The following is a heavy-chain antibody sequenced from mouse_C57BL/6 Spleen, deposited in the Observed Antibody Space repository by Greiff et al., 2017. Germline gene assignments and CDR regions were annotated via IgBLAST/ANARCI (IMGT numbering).Heavy chain of an antibody. CDR2: ISSGGDYI. J-gene: IGHJ2*01. Sequence: EVQRVESGEGLVKPGGSLKLSCAASGFTFSSYAMSWVRQTPGKRLEWVAYISSGGDYIYYADTVKGRFTISRDNARNTLYLQMSSLKSEDTAMYYCTREGSNNFDYWGQGTTLTVSS. V-gene: IGHV5-9-1*02. CDR1: GFTFSSYA. CDR3: TREGSNNFDY. D-gene: IGHD2-5*01.